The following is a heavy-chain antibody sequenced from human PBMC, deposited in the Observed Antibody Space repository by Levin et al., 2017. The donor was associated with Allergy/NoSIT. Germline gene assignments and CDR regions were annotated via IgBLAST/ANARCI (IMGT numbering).Heavy chain of an antibody. Sequence: ASVKVSCKASGYTFTSYDINWVRQATGQGLEWMGWMNPNSGNTGYAQKFQGRVTMTRNTSISTAYMELSSLRSEDTAVYYCARGNGQWLWAKLSWYWFDPWGQGTLVTVSS. CDR3: ARGNGQWLWAKLSWYWFDP. CDR2: MNPNSGNT. D-gene: IGHD3-22*01. V-gene: IGHV1-8*01. CDR1: GYTFTSYD. J-gene: IGHJ5*02.